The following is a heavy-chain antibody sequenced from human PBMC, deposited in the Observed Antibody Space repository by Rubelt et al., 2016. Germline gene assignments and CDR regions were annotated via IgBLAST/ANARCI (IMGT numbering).Heavy chain of an antibody. Sequence: EVQLVESGGGLVQPGRSLRLSCAASGFTFSKYSMNWVRQASGKGLEWVGRIRSKTNNYATTYAASVKGRFTISRDDSKNTAYLQMNSLKIEDTAVYYCTRSEIAGRDVWGQGTTVTVSS. CDR2: IRSKTNNYAT. V-gene: IGHV3-73*01. CDR1: GFTFSKYS. J-gene: IGHJ6*02. D-gene: IGHD6-6*01. CDR3: TRSEIAGRDV.